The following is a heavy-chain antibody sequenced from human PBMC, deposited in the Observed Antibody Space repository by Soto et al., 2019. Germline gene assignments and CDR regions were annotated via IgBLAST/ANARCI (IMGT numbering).Heavy chain of an antibody. CDR2: IYYSGST. J-gene: IGHJ4*02. CDR3: ARLGRFTMSPRLFDY. CDR1: GGSISSYY. Sequence: PSETLSLTCTVSGGSISSYYWSWIRQPPGKGLEWIGYIYYSGSTNYNPSLKSRVTISVDTSKNQFSLKLSSVTAADTAVYYCARLGRFTMSPRLFDYWGQGTLVTVSS. V-gene: IGHV4-59*01. D-gene: IGHD3-10*02.